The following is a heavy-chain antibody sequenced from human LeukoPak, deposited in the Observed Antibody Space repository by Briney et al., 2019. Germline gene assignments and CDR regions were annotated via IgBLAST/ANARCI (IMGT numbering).Heavy chain of an antibody. V-gene: IGHV3-11*01. CDR1: GFTFSDYY. D-gene: IGHD5-12*01. CDR3: ARDSGYAYFQH. CDR2: ISNSGSTI. Sequence: GGSLRLSCAASGFTFSDYYMSWIRQAPGKGLEGISYISNSGSTIDQADSVKGRFTISRDNAKNSLFLQMNSLRAEDTAVYYCARDSGYAYFQHWGQGTLVTVSS. J-gene: IGHJ1*01.